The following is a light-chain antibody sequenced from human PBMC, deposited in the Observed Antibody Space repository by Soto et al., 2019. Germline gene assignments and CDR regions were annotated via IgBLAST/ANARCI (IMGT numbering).Light chain of an antibody. J-gene: IGKJ1*01. V-gene: IGKV1-39*01. CDR2: AAS. Sequence: DIQMTQSPSSLSASVGDRVTITCRASQSVSNYLNWYQQKPGKAHTLLIYAASTLQSGVQSRISGSGSGTDFTLTISSLQPDDFATYYCKQYNSYPWTFGQGTKVDIK. CDR1: QSVSNY. CDR3: KQYNSYPWT.